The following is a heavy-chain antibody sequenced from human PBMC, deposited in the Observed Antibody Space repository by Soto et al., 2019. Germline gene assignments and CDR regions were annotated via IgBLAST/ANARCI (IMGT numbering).Heavy chain of an antibody. Sequence: SETLSLTCTVSGGSISSGDFYWSWIRQPPGKGLEWIGYIYYSGSTYYNQSLRSRFIISADTSKNQFSLKLSSVTAADTAVYYCVRDGTKTLRDWFDPWGQGISVTVSS. CDR3: VRDGTKTLRDWFDP. J-gene: IGHJ5*02. CDR2: IYYSGST. V-gene: IGHV4-30-4*01. D-gene: IGHD1-1*01. CDR1: GGSISSGDFY.